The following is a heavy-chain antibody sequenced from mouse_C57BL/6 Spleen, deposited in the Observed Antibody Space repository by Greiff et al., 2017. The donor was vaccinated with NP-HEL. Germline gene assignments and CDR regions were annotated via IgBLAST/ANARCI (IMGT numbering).Heavy chain of an antibody. Sequence: QVQLQQSGAELVKPGASVKISCKASGYAFSSYWMNWVKQRPGKGLEWIGQIYPGDGDTNYNGKFKGKATLTADKSSSTAYMQLSSLTSEDSAVYFCARSWLREKYYFDYWGQGTTLTVSS. D-gene: IGHD2-2*01. V-gene: IGHV1-80*01. CDR1: GYAFSSYW. CDR3: ARSWLREKYYFDY. CDR2: IYPGDGDT. J-gene: IGHJ2*01.